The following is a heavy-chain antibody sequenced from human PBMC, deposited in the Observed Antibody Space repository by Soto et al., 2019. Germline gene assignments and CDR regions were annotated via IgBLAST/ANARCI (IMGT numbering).Heavy chain of an antibody. V-gene: IGHV3-23*01. Sequence: QLLQSGGGLVQPGGSLTLSCAASGFTFGTTDMSWVRQAPGEGLEWVSTIDGSGGITYYADAVKCRFTISRDNSRNTVYRKMISLRGDDTALYYWVKNSGWFNTWGQGALVTVSS. CDR2: IDGSGGIT. CDR3: VKNSGWFNT. D-gene: IGHD3-10*01. CDR1: GFTFGTTD. J-gene: IGHJ5*02.